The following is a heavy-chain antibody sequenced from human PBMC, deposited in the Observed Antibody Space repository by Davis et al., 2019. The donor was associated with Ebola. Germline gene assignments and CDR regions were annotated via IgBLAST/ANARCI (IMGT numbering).Heavy chain of an antibody. CDR1: GGSISSYY. J-gene: IGHJ5*02. CDR2: IYYSGST. V-gene: IGHV4-59*12. Sequence: MPGGSLRLSCTVSGGSISSYYWSWTRQPPGKGLEWIGYIYYSGSTNYNPSLKSRVTISVDTSKNQFSLKLSSVTAADTAVYYCAREDLTIFGVVTRYNWFDPWGQGTLVTVSS. CDR3: AREDLTIFGVVTRYNWFDP. D-gene: IGHD3-3*01.